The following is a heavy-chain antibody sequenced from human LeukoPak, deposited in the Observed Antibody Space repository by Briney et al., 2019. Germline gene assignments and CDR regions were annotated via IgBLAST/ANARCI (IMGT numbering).Heavy chain of an antibody. CDR2: IRSKAYGGTT. D-gene: IGHD6-6*01. CDR3: TRCIAARPNWFDP. V-gene: IGHV3-49*04. Sequence: GGSLRLSCPASRFTFGHYPMRGVRQPPAKGLDWVGFIRSKAYGGTTEYAASVKGRFTISRDDSKSIAYLQMNSLKTEDTAVYYCTRCIAARPNWFDPWGQGTLVTVSS. J-gene: IGHJ5*02. CDR1: RFTFGHYP.